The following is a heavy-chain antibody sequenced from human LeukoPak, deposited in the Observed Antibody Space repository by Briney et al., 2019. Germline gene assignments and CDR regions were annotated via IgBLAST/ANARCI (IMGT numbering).Heavy chain of an antibody. CDR3: ARDISSSWIFDY. D-gene: IGHD6-13*01. J-gene: IGHJ4*02. Sequence: SETLSLTCTVSGGSISSHYWSWIRQPPGKGLEWIGYIYYSGSTNYNPSLKSRVTISVDTSKNQFSLKLSSVTAADTAVYYCARDISSSWIFDYWGQGTLVTVSS. CDR1: GGSISSHY. CDR2: IYYSGST. V-gene: IGHV4-59*11.